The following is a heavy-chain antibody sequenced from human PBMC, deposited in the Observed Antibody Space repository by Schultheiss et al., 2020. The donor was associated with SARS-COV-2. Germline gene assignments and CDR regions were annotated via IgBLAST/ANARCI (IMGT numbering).Heavy chain of an antibody. CDR2: ILYDGSDR. V-gene: IGHV3-30*18. CDR3: VKDKVGATGY. D-gene: IGHD1-26*01. Sequence: GESLKISCAASGFTFSSYGMHWVRQAPGKGLEWVAVILYDGSDRYYADSVKGRFTISRDNSKNTLYLQMNSLRAEDTAVYYCVKDKVGATGYWGQGALVTVSS. J-gene: IGHJ4*02. CDR1: GFTFSSYG.